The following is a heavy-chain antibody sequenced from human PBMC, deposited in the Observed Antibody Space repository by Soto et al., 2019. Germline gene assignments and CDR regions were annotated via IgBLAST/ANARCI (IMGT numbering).Heavy chain of an antibody. Sequence: GPPVKVSCKASGYSFTNNDVSWVRQATGQGLEWMGWMNPGSGDTGYAQKFQGRVTMTRDISIATAYMELSSLRSDDTAIYYCARMATFGSLNWFDPWGQGTLVTVSS. D-gene: IGHD3-16*01. CDR2: MNPGSGDT. J-gene: IGHJ5*02. V-gene: IGHV1-8*01. CDR1: GYSFTNND. CDR3: ARMATFGSLNWFDP.